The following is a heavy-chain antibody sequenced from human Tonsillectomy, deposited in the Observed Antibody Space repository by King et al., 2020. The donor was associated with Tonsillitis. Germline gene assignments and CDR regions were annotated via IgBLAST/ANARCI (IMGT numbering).Heavy chain of an antibody. V-gene: IGHV6-1*01. J-gene: IGHJ6*02. CDR1: GDSVSSNSAA. D-gene: IGHD3-22*01. CDR3: ARVVSSLNYYDISQPWGKTYYYGMDV. CDR2: TYYRSKWDN. Sequence: VQLQQSGPGLVKPSQTLSLTCAISGDSVSSNSAAWNWIRQSPSRGLEWLGRTYYRSKWDNDYAVSVKSRITINPDTSKNQFSLQLNSVTPEDTAVDYCARVVSSLNYYDISQPWGKTYYYGMDVWGQGTTVTVSS.